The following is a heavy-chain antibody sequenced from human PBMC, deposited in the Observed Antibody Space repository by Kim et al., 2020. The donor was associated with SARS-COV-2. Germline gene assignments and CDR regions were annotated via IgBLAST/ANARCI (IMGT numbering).Heavy chain of an antibody. D-gene: IGHD6-19*01. J-gene: IGHJ6*02. Sequence: ADSRKGTFTISRDNARKTLYLQMNSLIAEDTAVYYCARDPKNSSGWYRPWGQGTTVTVSS. V-gene: IGHV3-74*01. CDR3: ARDPKNSSGWYRP.